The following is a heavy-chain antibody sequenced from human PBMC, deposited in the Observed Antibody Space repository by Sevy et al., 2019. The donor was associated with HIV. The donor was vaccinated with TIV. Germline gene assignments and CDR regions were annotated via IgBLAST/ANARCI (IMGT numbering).Heavy chain of an antibody. CDR3: TRDPTVVTPFDY. D-gene: IGHD4-17*01. CDR1: GFTFSSYW. J-gene: IGHJ4*02. Sequence: GGSLRLSCAASGFTFSSYWMSWVRQAPGKGLEWVANIKQEGSEKYYVDSVKGRFTISRDNAKNSLYLQMNSLRAEDTAVYYCTRDPTVVTPFDYWGQGTLVTVSS. V-gene: IGHV3-7*03. CDR2: IKQEGSEK.